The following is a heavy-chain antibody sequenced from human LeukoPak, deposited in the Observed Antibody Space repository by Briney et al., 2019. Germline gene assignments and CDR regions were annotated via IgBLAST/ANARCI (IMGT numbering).Heavy chain of an antibody. Sequence: GGSLRLSCAASGFTLGFYGMNWVRQAPGKGLEWISYTGLSSDALYYADSVKGRFTVSRDNAQDSLSLQMNSLRDEDTAVYYCARGEPHAFDVWGQGAMVTVSS. J-gene: IGHJ3*01. CDR3: ARGEPHAFDV. V-gene: IGHV3-48*02. CDR2: TGLSSDAL. CDR1: GFTLGFYG.